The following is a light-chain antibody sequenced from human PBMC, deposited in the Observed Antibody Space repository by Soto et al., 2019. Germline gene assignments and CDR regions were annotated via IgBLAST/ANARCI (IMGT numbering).Light chain of an antibody. CDR1: HSVGNTY. CDR2: GAS. V-gene: IGKV3-20*01. J-gene: IGKJ3*01. Sequence: EIVLTQSQGTLSLSPGERATLACSASHSVGNTYLAWYQQNPGKAPMLHIYGASSRTTGNPDRFSASGSWTDLPGTIGTLEPEGFEVYYYQQYFTSLLTFGPGLKVYI. CDR3: QQYFTSLLT.